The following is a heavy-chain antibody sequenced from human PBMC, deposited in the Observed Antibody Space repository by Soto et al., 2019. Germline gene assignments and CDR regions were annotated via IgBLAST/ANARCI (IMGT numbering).Heavy chain of an antibody. CDR1: GVSIHNSHSF. CDR2: VYYSGGA. D-gene: IGHD2-15*01. V-gene: IGHV4-39*01. CDR3: GRVVEGATRHTDFDS. Sequence: SETLSLTCAVSGVSIHNSHSFWGWIRQPPGKGLEFIGSVYYSGGANYNPPLKSRVTVSIDTSNNQFSLRVNSVTAADTAVYYCGRVVEGATRHTDFDSWGQGILVTVSS. J-gene: IGHJ5*01.